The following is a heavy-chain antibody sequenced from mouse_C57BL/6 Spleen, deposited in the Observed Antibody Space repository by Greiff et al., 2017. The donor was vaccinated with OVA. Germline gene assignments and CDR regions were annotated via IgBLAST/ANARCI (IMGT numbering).Heavy chain of an antibody. V-gene: IGHV1-50*01. D-gene: IGHD2-5*01. Sequence: QVQLQQPGAELVKPGASVKLSCKASGYTFTSYWMPWVKQRPGQGLEWIGEIDPSDSYTNYNQKFKGKATLTVDTSSSTAYMQLSSLTSEDSAFYYCATRYYSNPWYFDYWGQGTTLTVSS. CDR2: IDPSDSYT. CDR3: ATRYYSNPWYFDY. CDR1: GYTFTSYW. J-gene: IGHJ2*01.